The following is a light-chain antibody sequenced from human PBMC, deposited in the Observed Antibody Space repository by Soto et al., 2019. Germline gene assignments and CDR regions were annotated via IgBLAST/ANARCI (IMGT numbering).Light chain of an antibody. V-gene: IGKV2-28*01. J-gene: IGKJ1*01. CDR2: VGS. CDR1: QRALHRHGYNH. Sequence: EMVLPQSLLILHVTPRETVPTSWSSSQRALHRHGYNHLDWYLQKPGQSPQLLIYVGSNRDTGVPDRFSGSGSGTDFTLKISRVEAEDVGVYYCVQDLHSPPWTFGQGTKVDIK. CDR3: VQDLHSPPWT.